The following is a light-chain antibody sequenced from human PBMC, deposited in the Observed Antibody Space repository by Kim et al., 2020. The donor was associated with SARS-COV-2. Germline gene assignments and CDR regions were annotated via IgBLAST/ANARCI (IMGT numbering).Light chain of an antibody. CDR3: QQYGSSLMYT. Sequence: EIVLTQSPGTLSLSPVERATLSCRASQSVSSSYLAWYQQKPGQAPRLLIYGASSRATGIPDRFSGSGSGTDFTLTISRLEPEDFAVYYCQQYGSSLMYTFGQGTKLEI. CDR2: GAS. V-gene: IGKV3-20*01. CDR1: QSVSSSY. J-gene: IGKJ2*01.